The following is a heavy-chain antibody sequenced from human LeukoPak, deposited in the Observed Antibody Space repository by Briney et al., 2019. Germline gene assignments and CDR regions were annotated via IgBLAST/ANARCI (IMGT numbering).Heavy chain of an antibody. CDR1: GGTFSSYA. CDR3: ARDERSMYSSSWYVFWESNYGMDV. D-gene: IGHD6-13*01. Sequence: GASVKVSRKASGGTFSSYAISWVRQAPGQGLEWMGGIIPIFGTANYAQKFQGRVTITADESTSTAYMELSSLRSEDTAVYYCARDERSMYSSSWYVFWESNYGMDVWGQGTTVTVSS. CDR2: IIPIFGTA. V-gene: IGHV1-69*13. J-gene: IGHJ6*02.